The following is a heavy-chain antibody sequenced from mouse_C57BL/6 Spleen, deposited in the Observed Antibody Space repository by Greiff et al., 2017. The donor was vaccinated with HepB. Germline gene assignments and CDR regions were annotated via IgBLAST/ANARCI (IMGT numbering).Heavy chain of an antibody. CDR2: INPGSGGT. Sequence: QVQLQQSGAELVRPGTSVKVSCKASGYAFTNYLIEWVKQRPGQGLEWIGVINPGSGGTNYNEKFKGKATLTADKSSSTAYMQLSSLTSEDSAVYFCARRRRDGLDYWGQGTTLTVSS. D-gene: IGHD2-3*01. CDR1: GYAFTNYL. CDR3: ARRRRDGLDY. J-gene: IGHJ2*01. V-gene: IGHV1-54*01.